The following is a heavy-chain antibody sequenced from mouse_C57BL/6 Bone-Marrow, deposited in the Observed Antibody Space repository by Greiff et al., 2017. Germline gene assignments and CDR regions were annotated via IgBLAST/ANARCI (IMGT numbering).Heavy chain of an antibody. D-gene: IGHD2-4*01. CDR1: GFTFSSYG. CDR2: ISSGGSYT. J-gene: IGHJ2*01. V-gene: IGHV5-6*02. CDR3: ARLGITTGFDY. Sequence: EVMLVESGGDLVKPGGSLKLSCAASGFTFSSYGMSWVRQTPDKRLEWVATISSGGSYTYYPDSVKGRFTISRDNAKNTLYLQMSSLKSEHTAVYYCARLGITTGFDYWGPGTTLTVSS.